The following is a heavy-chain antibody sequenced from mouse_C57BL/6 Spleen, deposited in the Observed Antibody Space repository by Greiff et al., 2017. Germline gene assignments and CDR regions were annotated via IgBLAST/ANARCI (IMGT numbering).Heavy chain of an antibody. J-gene: IGHJ2*01. CDR3: ARRGYYGSSYGGYFDY. Sequence: VQLQQPGAELVKPGASVKMSCKASGYTFTSYWITWVKQRPGQGLEWIGDIYPGSGSTNYNEKFKSKATLTVDTSSSTAYMQLSSLTSEDSAGYYCARRGYYGSSYGGYFDYWGQGTTLTVSS. D-gene: IGHD1-1*01. CDR2: IYPGSGST. V-gene: IGHV1-55*01. CDR1: GYTFTSYW.